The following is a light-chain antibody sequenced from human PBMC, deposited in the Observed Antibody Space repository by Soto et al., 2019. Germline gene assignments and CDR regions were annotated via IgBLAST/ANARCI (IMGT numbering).Light chain of an antibody. CDR2: TAS. CDR1: QSITNY. J-gene: IGKJ2*01. V-gene: IGKV1-39*01. Sequence: DIQMTRSPSSLSASVGDRVTITCRASQSITNYLNWYQQKPGEVPKLLIYTASSLQSGVPSRFSGSGSGTDFTLTISSLQPEDFATYYCQQSYSIPHTFGQGTKLEIK. CDR3: QQSYSIPHT.